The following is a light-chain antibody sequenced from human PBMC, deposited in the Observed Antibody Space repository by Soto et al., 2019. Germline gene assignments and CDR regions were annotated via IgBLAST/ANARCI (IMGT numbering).Light chain of an antibody. J-gene: IGKJ5*01. V-gene: IGKV1-9*01. CDR2: AAS. CDR1: QGISSY. CDR3: KQANSFPIT. Sequence: DIQLTQSPSFLSASVGDRLTITCRASQGISSYLAWYQQKPERAPKLLIYAASTLQSGVQSRFSGSESGTDFTLTIRSLQPEDCAIYFCKQANSFPITFGQGTRLEIK.